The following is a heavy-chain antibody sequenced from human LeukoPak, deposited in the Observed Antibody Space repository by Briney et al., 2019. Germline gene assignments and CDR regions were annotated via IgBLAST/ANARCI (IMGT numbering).Heavy chain of an antibody. Sequence: GSLRLSCVASGFIFSDFWMSWVRQAPGKGLEWVANIKQDGSEKYYVDSVKGRFTISRDNAKNSLYLQMNSLRAEDTAVYYCARDATRGGDSDYWGQGTRVIVSS. CDR2: IKQDGSEK. CDR1: GFIFSDFW. D-gene: IGHD2-21*02. V-gene: IGHV3-7*01. J-gene: IGHJ4*02. CDR3: ARDATRGGDSDY.